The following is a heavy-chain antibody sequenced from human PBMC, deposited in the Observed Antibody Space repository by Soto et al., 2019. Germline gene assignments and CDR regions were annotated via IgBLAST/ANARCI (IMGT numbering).Heavy chain of an antibody. V-gene: IGHV3-48*02. CDR2: ISSSSSTI. D-gene: IGHD2-8*01. J-gene: IGHJ6*02. Sequence: GGSLRLSCAASGFTFSSYSMNWVRQAPGKGLEWVSYISSSSSTIYYADSVKGRFTISRDNAKNSLYLQMNSLRDEDTAVYYCARAGDIVLMVHAKTENYYYGMDVWGQGTTVTVSS. CDR1: GFTFSSYS. CDR3: ARAGDIVLMVHAKTENYYYGMDV.